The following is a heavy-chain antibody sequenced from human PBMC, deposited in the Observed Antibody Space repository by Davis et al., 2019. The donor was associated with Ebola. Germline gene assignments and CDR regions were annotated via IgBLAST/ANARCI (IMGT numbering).Heavy chain of an antibody. CDR1: GFTFSGSA. V-gene: IGHV3-53*01. D-gene: IGHD3-10*01. Sequence: GGSLRLSCAASGFTFSGSAMHWVRQAPGKGLEWVSVIYSGGSTYYADSVKGRFTISRDNSKNTLYLQMNSLRAEDTAVYYCARDFRGIHWGQGTLVTVSS. CDR3: ARDFRGIH. CDR2: IYSGGST. J-gene: IGHJ4*02.